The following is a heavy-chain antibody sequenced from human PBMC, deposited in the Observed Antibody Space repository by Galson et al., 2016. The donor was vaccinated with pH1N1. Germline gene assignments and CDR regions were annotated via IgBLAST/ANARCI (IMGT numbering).Heavy chain of an antibody. V-gene: IGHV3-23*01. Sequence: SLRLSCAASGFTFTNYAIHWVRQAPGKGVDWISSISGSGSVTRYADSVQGRFTISKDTSKNTVYLQMHSLRAEDTGLYYCAKGGYGEYGLDVFDIWGQGIMVTVSS. J-gene: IGHJ3*02. CDR2: ISGSGSVT. CDR3: AKGGYGEYGLDVFDI. D-gene: IGHD4-17*01. CDR1: GFTFTNYA.